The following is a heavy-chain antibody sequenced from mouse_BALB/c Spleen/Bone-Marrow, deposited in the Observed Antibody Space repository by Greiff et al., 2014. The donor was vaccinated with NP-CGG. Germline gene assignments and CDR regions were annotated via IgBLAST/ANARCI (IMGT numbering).Heavy chain of an antibody. Sequence: LSITCTVSGFSLTSYGLHWVRQPPVKGLEWLGIIWADGSTHYKSALISRLSISKDNSKSQVLLKMNSLQNDDTAMYYCARDRRDYGKAWYFDVWGAGTTVNVYS. J-gene: IGHJ1*01. V-gene: IGHV2-9*02. CDR1: GFSLTSYG. CDR2: IWADGST. D-gene: IGHD2-1*01. CDR3: ARDRRDYGKAWYFDV.